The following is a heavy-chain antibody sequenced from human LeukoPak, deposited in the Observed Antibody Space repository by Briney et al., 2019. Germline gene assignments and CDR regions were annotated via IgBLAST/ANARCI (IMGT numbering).Heavy chain of an antibody. CDR3: ARHGPIGPKRGYFDY. V-gene: IGHV4-59*08. D-gene: IGHD1-26*01. Sequence: PSENLSLTCSVSGGSISGYYWGWLRQSPGKGLVWIVYLHENGDTNYNPSLKSRVTISADMSKMQFSLKLSSVTATDTAVYYCARHGPIGPKRGYFDYWGRGTQVTVSS. CDR2: LHENGDT. J-gene: IGHJ4*02. CDR1: GGSISGYY.